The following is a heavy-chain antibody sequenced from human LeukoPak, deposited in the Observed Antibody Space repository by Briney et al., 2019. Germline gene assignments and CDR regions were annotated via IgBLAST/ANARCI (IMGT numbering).Heavy chain of an antibody. CDR2: IYYSGST. Sequence: SETLSLTCTVSGSSISSSSYYWGWIRQPPGEGLEWIGSIYYSGSTYYNPSLKSRVTISVDTSKNQFSLKLSSVTAADTAVYYCAKDHTGYCSSTSCPGYFDYWGQGTLVTVSS. CDR3: AKDHTGYCSSTSCPGYFDY. J-gene: IGHJ4*02. CDR1: GSSISSSSYY. V-gene: IGHV4-39*02. D-gene: IGHD2-2*01.